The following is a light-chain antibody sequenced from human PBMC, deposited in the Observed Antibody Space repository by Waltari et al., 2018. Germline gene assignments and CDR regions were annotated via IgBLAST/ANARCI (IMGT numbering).Light chain of an antibody. CDR1: QSVSRA. J-gene: IGKJ1*01. V-gene: IGKV3-20*01. Sequence: EIVLTQSPGTLSLSPGETATLSCRASQSVSRALAWYQQKPGQAPRLLIYDASTRATGMPDRFGGSGSGTDFSLTISRLEPEDFAVYYCQKYVRLPATFGQGTKVEIK. CDR3: QKYVRLPAT. CDR2: DAS.